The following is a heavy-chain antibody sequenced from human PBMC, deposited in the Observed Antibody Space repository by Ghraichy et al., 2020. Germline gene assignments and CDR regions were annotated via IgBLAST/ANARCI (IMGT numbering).Heavy chain of an antibody. CDR2: IRWNSDIM. Sequence: GGSLRLSCAASGFTFNDYAMHWVRQAPGKGLEWVSGIRWNSDIMGYADTVKGRFTISRDNAKKSVYLQMNSLRAEDTASYYCVKDLIGTWGLDVWGQGTTVTVSS. V-gene: IGHV3-9*01. CDR1: GFTFNDYA. D-gene: IGHD6-13*01. J-gene: IGHJ6*02. CDR3: VKDLIGTWGLDV.